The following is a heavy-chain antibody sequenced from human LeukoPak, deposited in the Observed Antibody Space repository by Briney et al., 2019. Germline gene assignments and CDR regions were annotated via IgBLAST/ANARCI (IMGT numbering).Heavy chain of an antibody. V-gene: IGHV3-15*01. CDR2: IKSKVDGGTR. D-gene: IGHD5-12*01. CDR1: GFTFSSAW. Sequence: GGSLRLSCAASGFTFSSAWMSWVRQAPGKGLECIGRIKSKVDGGTREYAAPVKGRFTVSRDDSMNTLYLQMNSLKTEDTAVYYCVADIPPPRGYDYPFDYWGQGILVTVSS. J-gene: IGHJ4*02. CDR3: VADIPPPRGYDYPFDY.